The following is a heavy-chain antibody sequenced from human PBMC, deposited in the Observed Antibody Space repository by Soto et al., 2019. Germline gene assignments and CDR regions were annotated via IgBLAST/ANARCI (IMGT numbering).Heavy chain of an antibody. V-gene: IGHV1-46*03. CDR2: INPSGGST. CDR1: GYDFTSYY. Sequence: ASVKVSCKASGYDFTSYYMHWVRQAPGQGLEWMGIINPSGGSTRYAQKFQGRVTMTRHTSTSTVYMELSSLRSEDTAVYYCARGGSYTLRYYYYYYMDVWGKGTTVTVSS. D-gene: IGHD1-26*01. CDR3: ARGGSYTLRYYYYYYMDV. J-gene: IGHJ6*03.